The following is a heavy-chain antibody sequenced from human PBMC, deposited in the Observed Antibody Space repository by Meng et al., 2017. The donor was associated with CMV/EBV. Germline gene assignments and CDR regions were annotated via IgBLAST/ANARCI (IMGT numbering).Heavy chain of an antibody. CDR2: IIPIFGTA. J-gene: IGHJ6*02. CDR1: GGTFSSYA. Sequence: SVKVSCKASGGTFSSYAISWVRQAPGQGLEWMGGIIPIFGTANYAQKFQGRVTITTDESTSTAYMELSSLRSEDTAVYYCARVELNTAMSGYAMDVWGQGTTVTVSS. CDR3: ARVELNTAMSGYAMDV. D-gene: IGHD5-18*01. V-gene: IGHV1-69*05.